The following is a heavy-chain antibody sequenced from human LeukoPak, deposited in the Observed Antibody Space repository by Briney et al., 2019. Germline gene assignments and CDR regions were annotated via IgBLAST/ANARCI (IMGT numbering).Heavy chain of an antibody. V-gene: IGHV1-46*01. CDR1: GYTFTSYY. D-gene: IGHD6-13*01. J-gene: IGHJ4*02. CDR2: INPSGGST. Sequence: ASVKVSCKASGYTFTSYYMHWVRQAPGQGLEWMGIINPSGGSTSYAQKFQGRVTMTRDTSTSTVYMELSSLRSEDTAVYYCARASLAAVGITALDYWGQGTLVTVSS. CDR3: ARASLAAVGITALDY.